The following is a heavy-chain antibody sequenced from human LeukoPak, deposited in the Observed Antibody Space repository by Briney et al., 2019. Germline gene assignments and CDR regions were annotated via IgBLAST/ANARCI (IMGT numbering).Heavy chain of an antibody. Sequence: PSETPSLTCAVSGGSISSSNWWIWVRQPPEKGLEWIGEIYHTGSTNYNPSLKSRVTISIDKSKNQFSLKLSSVTAADTAMYYCARDTGGRGRLDAFDIWGQGTMVTVSS. CDR2: IYHTGST. D-gene: IGHD3-10*01. V-gene: IGHV4-4*02. CDR3: ARDTGGRGRLDAFDI. CDR1: GGSISSSNW. J-gene: IGHJ3*02.